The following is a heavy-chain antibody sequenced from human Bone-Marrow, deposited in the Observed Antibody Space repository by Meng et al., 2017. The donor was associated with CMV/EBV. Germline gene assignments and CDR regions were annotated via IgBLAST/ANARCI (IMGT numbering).Heavy chain of an antibody. CDR1: GFTFSSYS. CDR3: ARDKGSRITIFGVVSQSFLVYYFDY. Sequence: GESLKIPCAASGFTFSSYSMNWVRQAPGKGLECVSYISSSSSTIYYADSVKGRFTISRDNAKNSLYLQMNSLRAEDTAVYYCARDKGSRITIFGVVSQSFLVYYFDYWGQGTLVTVSS. J-gene: IGHJ4*02. CDR2: ISSSSSTI. D-gene: IGHD3-3*01. V-gene: IGHV3-48*04.